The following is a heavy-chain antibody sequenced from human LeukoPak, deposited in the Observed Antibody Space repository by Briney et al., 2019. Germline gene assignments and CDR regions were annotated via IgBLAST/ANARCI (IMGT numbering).Heavy chain of an antibody. CDR2: INAGNGNT. D-gene: IGHD6-19*01. J-gene: IGHJ5*02. CDR1: GYTFTSYP. Sequence: GASVKVSCKASGYTFTSYPMHWVRQAPGQRLEWMGWINAGNGNTKYSQKFQGRVTITRDTSASTAYMELSSLRSEDTAVYYCARKWLVDGGLDPWGQGTLVTVSS. V-gene: IGHV1-3*01. CDR3: ARKWLVDGGLDP.